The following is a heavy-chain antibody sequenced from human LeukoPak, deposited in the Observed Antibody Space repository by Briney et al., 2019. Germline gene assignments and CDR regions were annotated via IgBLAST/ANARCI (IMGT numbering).Heavy chain of an antibody. V-gene: IGHV3-23*01. J-gene: IGHJ4*02. CDR2: ISGSGGST. CDR1: GFTFSSYS. CDR3: ARGGGYSYGYIDY. Sequence: KPGGSLRLSCAASGFTFSSYSMNWVRQAPGKGLEWVSAISGSGGSTYYADSVKGRFTVSRDNSKNTLYLQMNSLRAEDTAVYYCARGGGYSYGYIDYWGQGTLVTVSS. D-gene: IGHD5-18*01.